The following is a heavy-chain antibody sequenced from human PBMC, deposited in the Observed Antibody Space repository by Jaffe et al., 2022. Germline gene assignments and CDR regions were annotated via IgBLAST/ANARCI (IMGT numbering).Heavy chain of an antibody. Sequence: QVQLQESGPGLVKPSETLSLTCTVSGGSISSYYWSWIRQPPGKGLEWIGYIYYSGSTNYNPSLKSRVTISVDTSKNQFSLKLSSVTAADTAVYYCARAIGVTGDYYYYYMDVWGKGTTVTVSS. D-gene: IGHD2-21*02. CDR1: GGSISSYY. CDR3: ARAIGVTGDYYYYYMDV. CDR2: IYYSGST. V-gene: IGHV4-59*01. J-gene: IGHJ6*03.